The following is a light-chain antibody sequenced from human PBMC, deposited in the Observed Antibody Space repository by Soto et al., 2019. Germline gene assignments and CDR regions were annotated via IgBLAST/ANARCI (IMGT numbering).Light chain of an antibody. CDR3: QQYGSSRT. Sequence: DIVLTQSPGTLSLSPGERATLSRRASQSVGSIYLAWYQQQPGQAPRLLIYDASNRATGIPARFSGSGSGTDFTLTISRLEPEDSAVYYCQQYGSSRTFGQGTKVDIK. CDR2: DAS. J-gene: IGKJ1*01. V-gene: IGKV3-20*01. CDR1: QSVGSIY.